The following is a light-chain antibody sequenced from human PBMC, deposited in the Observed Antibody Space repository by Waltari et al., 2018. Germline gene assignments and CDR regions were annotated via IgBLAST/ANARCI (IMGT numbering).Light chain of an antibody. CDR1: QRIDTY. Sequence: EIVLTQSPVTLSLSPGEGATLSCRASQRIDTYLAWYQQKPGQAPRLLIYDASKSASGIPARFSGSGSGTDFTLTISSLEPEDSALYYCHQSFDWPRGTFGQGTKVEIK. J-gene: IGKJ1*01. CDR3: HQSFDWPRGT. V-gene: IGKV3-11*01. CDR2: DAS.